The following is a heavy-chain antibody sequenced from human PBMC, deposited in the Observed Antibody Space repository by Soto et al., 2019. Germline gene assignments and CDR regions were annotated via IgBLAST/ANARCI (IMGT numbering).Heavy chain of an antibody. V-gene: IGHV3-30*18. CDR1: GFTFSIHG. CDR2: ISNDGNKK. CDR3: AKDTLPYYDFSRGHRWFVP. Sequence: GGALRLSCAASGFTFSIHGMHWVRQTPGNGLEWVAVISNDGNKKYYVESVEGRFIISRDNSKSIVYLQMNNVRIEDTAKYSCAKDTLPYYDFSRGHRWFVPWAKGT. D-gene: IGHD3-3*01. J-gene: IGHJ5*02.